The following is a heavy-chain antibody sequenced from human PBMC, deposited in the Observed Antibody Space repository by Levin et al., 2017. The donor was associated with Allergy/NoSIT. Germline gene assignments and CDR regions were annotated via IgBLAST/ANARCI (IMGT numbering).Heavy chain of an antibody. J-gene: IGHJ4*02. CDR1: GFTFSSYW. CDR2: INSDGSST. CDR3: ATTSNLVGASDY. Sequence: GGSLRLSCAASGFTFSSYWMHWVRQAPGKGLVWVSRINSDGSSTSYADSVKGRFTISRDNAKNTLYLQMNSLRAEDTAVYYCATTSNLVGASDYWGQGTLVTVSS. V-gene: IGHV3-74*01. D-gene: IGHD1-26*01.